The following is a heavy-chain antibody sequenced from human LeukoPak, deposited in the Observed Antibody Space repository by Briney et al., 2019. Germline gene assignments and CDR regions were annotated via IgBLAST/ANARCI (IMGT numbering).Heavy chain of an antibody. CDR2: IIPIFGTA. CDR3: ARAMTTVTTDFDY. CDR1: GGTFSSSA. V-gene: IGHV1-69*05. Sequence: SVKVSCKASGGTFSSSAISWVRQAPGQGLEWMGGIIPIFGTANYAQKFQGRVTITTDESTSTAYMELSSLRSEDTAVYYCARAMTTVTTDFDYWGQGTLDTVSS. J-gene: IGHJ4*02. D-gene: IGHD4-17*01.